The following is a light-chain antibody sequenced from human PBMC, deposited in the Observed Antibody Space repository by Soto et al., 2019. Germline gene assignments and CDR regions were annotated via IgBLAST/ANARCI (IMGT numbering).Light chain of an antibody. CDR1: SSDVGGYNY. CDR2: EVS. J-gene: IGLJ2*01. CDR3: QSYDSSLSGYVV. Sequence: QSVLTQPPSASGSPGQSVTISCTGTSSDVGGYNYVSWYQQYPGKAPKLMIYEVSKRPSGVPDRFSGSKSGKTASLTVSGLQPEDEADYYCQSYDSSLSGYVVFGGGTKLTVL. V-gene: IGLV2-8*01.